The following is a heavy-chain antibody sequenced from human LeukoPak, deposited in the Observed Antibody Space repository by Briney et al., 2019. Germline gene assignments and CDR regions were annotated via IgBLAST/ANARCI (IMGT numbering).Heavy chain of an antibody. CDR1: VFTFSSHG. CDR2: IWYDGSNK. D-gene: IGHD2-2*01. V-gene: IGHV3-33*01. Sequence: GGSLRLSCAASVFTFSSHGMHWVRQSPGKGREWVAVIWYDGSNKYYADSVRGRFTISRDNSKSTVYLQMDSLRAEDTAVYYCARVVVVPAAIYYYGMDVWGQGTTVTVSS. J-gene: IGHJ6*02. CDR3: ARVVVVPAAIYYYGMDV.